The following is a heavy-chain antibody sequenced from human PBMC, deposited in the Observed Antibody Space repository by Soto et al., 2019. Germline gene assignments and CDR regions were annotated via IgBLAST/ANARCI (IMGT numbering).Heavy chain of an antibody. CDR3: ARYCGGDCYSVPSFDY. CDR2: IYYSGTT. J-gene: IGHJ4*02. D-gene: IGHD2-21*02. Sequence: LSLTCTVSGGSISSGGYYWSWIRQHPGKGLEWIGYIYYSGTTYYNPSLKSRVTISVDTSKNQFSLKLSSVTAADTAVYYCARYCGGDCYSVPSFDYWGQGTLVTVSS. V-gene: IGHV4-31*03. CDR1: GGSISSGGYY.